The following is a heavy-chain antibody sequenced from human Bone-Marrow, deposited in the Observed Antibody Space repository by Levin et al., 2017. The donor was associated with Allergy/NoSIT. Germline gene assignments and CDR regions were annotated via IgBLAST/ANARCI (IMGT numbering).Heavy chain of an antibody. CDR3: ARDTFGPILGLTAFDY. J-gene: IGHJ4*02. V-gene: IGHV3-30*04. D-gene: IGHD1-26*01. CDR1: GFTFGAFA. Sequence: GESLKISCTASGFTFGAFAMHWVRQAPGKGLEWVAMISREGSTKYYADSVEGRLTISRDNFKNSLYLEVNSLQPDDTAVYFCARDTFGPILGLTAFDYWGQGTLVTVSS. CDR2: ISREGSTK.